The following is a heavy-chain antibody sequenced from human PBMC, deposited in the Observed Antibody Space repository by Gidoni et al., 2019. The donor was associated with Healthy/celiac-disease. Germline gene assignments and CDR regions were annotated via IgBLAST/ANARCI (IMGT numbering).Heavy chain of an antibody. CDR2: ISGDGGST. CDR3: AKDIAAIFGTGTFDY. V-gene: IGHV3-43*02. CDR1: GFPFDDYA. J-gene: IGHJ4*02. Sequence: EVQLVESGGGVVQPGGSLRLSCAASGFPFDDYAMHWVRQAPGKGLEWVSLISGDGGSTYYADSVKGRVTISRDNSKNSLYLQMNRLRTEDTALYYCAKDIAAIFGTGTFDYWGQGTLVTVSS. D-gene: IGHD3-3*01.